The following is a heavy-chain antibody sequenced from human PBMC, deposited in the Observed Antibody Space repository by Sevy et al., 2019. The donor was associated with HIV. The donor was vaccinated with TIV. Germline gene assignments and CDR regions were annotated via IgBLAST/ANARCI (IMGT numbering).Heavy chain of an antibody. Sequence: AAVKVSCKASGGTFSSYAINWVRQAPGQGLERMGRIIPIPGIPNYSQKFQGRVTITADKSTSTAYMELSSLRSEDTAVYYRARDASSYCTTYSCYGGWFDPWGQGTPVTVSS. V-gene: IGHV1-69*04. CDR3: ARDASSYCTTYSCYGGWFDP. J-gene: IGHJ5*02. CDR2: IIPIPGIP. CDR1: GGTFSSYA. D-gene: IGHD2-2*01.